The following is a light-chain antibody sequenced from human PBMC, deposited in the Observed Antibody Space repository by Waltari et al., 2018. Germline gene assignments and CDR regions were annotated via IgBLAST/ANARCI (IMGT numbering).Light chain of an antibody. Sequence: QSALRQPASVSGSPGQAITISCTGTDRDIGTYDFVPWYQQHPGKAPKLLIYSVSSRPSGVSGRFSASKSGNTASLTISGLRTEDEATYYCSAYASTYTVLFGGGTTLTIL. CDR1: DRDIGTYDF. CDR2: SVS. V-gene: IGLV2-14*03. J-gene: IGLJ3*02. CDR3: SAYASTYTVL.